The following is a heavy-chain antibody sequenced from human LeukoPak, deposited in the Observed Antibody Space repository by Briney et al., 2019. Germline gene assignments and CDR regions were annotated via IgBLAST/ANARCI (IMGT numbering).Heavy chain of an antibody. CDR3: ARGDVDTAMVVSGFDY. Sequence: SETLSLTCAVYGGSFSGYYWSWIRQPPGKGLEWIGEINHSGSTNYNPSLKSRVTISVDTSKNQFSLKLSSVTAADTAVYYCARGDVDTAMVVSGFDYWGQGTLVTVSS. CDR1: GGSFSGYY. J-gene: IGHJ4*02. D-gene: IGHD5-18*01. V-gene: IGHV4-34*01. CDR2: INHSGST.